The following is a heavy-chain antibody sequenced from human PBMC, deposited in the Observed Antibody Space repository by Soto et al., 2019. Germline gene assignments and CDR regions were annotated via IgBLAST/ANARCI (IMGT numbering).Heavy chain of an antibody. CDR3: SRGGTPIAY. Sequence: QVQLVQSGAEVKKPGASVKVSCKTSGYTFTKFGLSWVRQAPGQGLEWMGWISAYNGNTNYAQNFQGRFSMTPDTSATTAYMELRSLRWDGTAVYYCSRGGTPIAYWGQGTLVTVSS. D-gene: IGHD3-16*01. V-gene: IGHV1-18*01. J-gene: IGHJ4*02. CDR2: ISAYNGNT. CDR1: GYTFTKFG.